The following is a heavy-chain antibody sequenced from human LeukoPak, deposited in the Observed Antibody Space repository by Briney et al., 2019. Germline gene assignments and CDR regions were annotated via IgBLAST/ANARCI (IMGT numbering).Heavy chain of an antibody. CDR3: ARDSVPQDCSSTSCYAFLFDY. Sequence: GGSLRLSCAASGFTFSSYGMHWVRQAPGKGLEWVAVISYDGSNKYYADSVKGRFTISRDNSKNTLYLQMNSLRAEDTAVYYCARDSVPQDCSSTSCYAFLFDYWGQGTLVTVSS. J-gene: IGHJ4*02. V-gene: IGHV3-30*03. D-gene: IGHD2-2*01. CDR1: GFTFSSYG. CDR2: ISYDGSNK.